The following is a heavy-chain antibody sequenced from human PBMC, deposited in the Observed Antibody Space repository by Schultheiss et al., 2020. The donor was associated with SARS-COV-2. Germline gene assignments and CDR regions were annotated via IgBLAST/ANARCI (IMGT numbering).Heavy chain of an antibody. CDR1: GYTFTGYY. Sequence: ASVKVSCKASGYTFTGYYMHWVRQAPGQGLEWMGRINPTSGGTNYAQRFQGRVTITADKSTSTAYMELSSLRSEDTAVYYCARVEGGLVSRIIQPGWFDPWGQGTLVTVSS. CDR2: INPTSGGT. D-gene: IGHD3-16*01. V-gene: IGHV1-2*06. J-gene: IGHJ5*02. CDR3: ARVEGGLVSRIIQPGWFDP.